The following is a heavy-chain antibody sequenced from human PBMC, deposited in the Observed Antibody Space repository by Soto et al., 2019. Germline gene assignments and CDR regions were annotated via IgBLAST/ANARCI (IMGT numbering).Heavy chain of an antibody. CDR3: ARDGAFGGVIVQYYFDY. CDR2: IWYDGSNK. CDR1: GFTFSSYG. V-gene: IGHV3-33*01. Sequence: QVQLVESGGGVVQPGRSLRLSCAASGFTFSSYGMHWVRQAPGKGVEWVAVIWYDGSNKYYADSVKGRFTISRENSKNTLYLQMNSRRAEDTPVYYCARDGAFGGVIVQYYFDYWGQGTLATVSS. D-gene: IGHD3-16*02. J-gene: IGHJ4*02.